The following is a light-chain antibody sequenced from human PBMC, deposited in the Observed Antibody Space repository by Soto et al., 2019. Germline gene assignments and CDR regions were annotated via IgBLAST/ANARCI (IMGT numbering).Light chain of an antibody. CDR1: SSDVGGFNY. J-gene: IGLJ1*01. Sequence: QSALTQPASVSASPGQSITISCTGTSSDVGGFNYVSWYQQHPGKAPKLMIDDVTNRPSGVSYRFSGSNSGTTASLTISGLQAEDEADYYCNSYTSSSTYVFGTGTKLTVL. CDR2: DVT. CDR3: NSYTSSSTYV. V-gene: IGLV2-14*03.